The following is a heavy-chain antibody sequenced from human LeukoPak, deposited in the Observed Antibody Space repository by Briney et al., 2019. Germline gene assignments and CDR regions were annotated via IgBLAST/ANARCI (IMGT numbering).Heavy chain of an antibody. V-gene: IGHV4-59*08. CDR2: IYYSGST. CDR1: GGSFNSYY. J-gene: IGHJ3*02. Sequence: SETLSLTCTVSGGSFNSYYWSWIRQPPGKGLEWIGYIYYSGSTNYNPSLKSRVTISVDTSNNKFSLKLTSLTAADTAVYYCVRHLSAGRPAFDIWGQGTMVTVSS. CDR3: VRHLSAGRPAFDI. D-gene: IGHD2-15*01.